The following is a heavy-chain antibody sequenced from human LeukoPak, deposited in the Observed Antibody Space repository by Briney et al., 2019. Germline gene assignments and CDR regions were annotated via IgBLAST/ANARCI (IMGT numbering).Heavy chain of an antibody. CDR1: GFTFDDYA. V-gene: IGHV3-9*01. Sequence: GGSLRLSCAASGFTFDDYAMHWVRQAPGKGLEWVSGISWNSGSIGYADSVKGRFTISRDNAENSLYLQMNSLRAEDTALYYCAKDAIAVAGTYEDYFDYWGQGTLVTVSS. D-gene: IGHD6-19*01. J-gene: IGHJ4*02. CDR2: ISWNSGSI. CDR3: AKDAIAVAGTYEDYFDY.